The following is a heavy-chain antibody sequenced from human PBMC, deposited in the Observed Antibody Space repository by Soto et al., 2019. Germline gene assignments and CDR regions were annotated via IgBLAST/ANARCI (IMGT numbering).Heavy chain of an antibody. Sequence: ASVKVSCKASGGTFSSNAISWMRQAPGQGLEWMGGIIPIFGTINYAQKFQGRLTITADGSTSTAYMELTSLRSEDTAVYYCARDAGPGSSSFTSHFWGQGTLVTVSS. J-gene: IGHJ4*02. V-gene: IGHV1-69*13. CDR3: ARDAGPGSSSFTSHF. CDR1: GGTFSSNA. D-gene: IGHD6-6*01. CDR2: IIPIFGTI.